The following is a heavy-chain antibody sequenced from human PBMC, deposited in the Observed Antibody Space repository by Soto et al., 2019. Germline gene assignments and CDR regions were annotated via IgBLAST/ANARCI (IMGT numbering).Heavy chain of an antibody. V-gene: IGHV2-5*02. CDR2: IYWDDSK. CDR1: GFSLPTDRVG. D-gene: IGHD1-26*01. CDR3: ANAYGGRSLY. Sequence: QITLKESGPTLVKPTQTLTLTCTFSGFSLPTDRVGVGGIRQPPGKALEWLAVIYWDDSKTYRPSLKSRLTITKDTSTNQAALTMTDMEPVDTATYYCANAYGGRSLYWGQGTLVTVSS. J-gene: IGHJ4*02.